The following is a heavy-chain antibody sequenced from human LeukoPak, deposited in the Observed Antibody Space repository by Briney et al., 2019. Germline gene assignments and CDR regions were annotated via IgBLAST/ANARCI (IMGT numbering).Heavy chain of an antibody. CDR1: GFTLSSYS. J-gene: IGHJ3*02. V-gene: IGHV3-21*01. CDR2: ISGSSSYI. D-gene: IGHD6-19*01. CDR3: ARGHIAVAAHDDAFDI. Sequence: GGSLRLSCAASGFTLSSYSMNWVRQAPGKGLERVSSISGSSSYIYCADSVKGRFTISRDNAKNSLYLQMNSLRAADTAVYYCARGHIAVAAHDDAFDIWGQGTMVTVSS.